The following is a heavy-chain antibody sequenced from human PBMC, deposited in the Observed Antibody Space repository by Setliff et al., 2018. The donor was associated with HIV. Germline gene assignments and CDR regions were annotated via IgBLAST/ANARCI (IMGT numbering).Heavy chain of an antibody. Sequence: PSETLSLTCTVSGGSINSGFSRAWIRQPPGQGPQWIGSIYQSGSIYYNPSLQSRVTISVDSSKNQFSLNLFSVTAADTAVYYCARPRRVRSRAWYWFDIWGQGTLVTVSS. CDR2: IYQSGSI. J-gene: IGHJ5*02. CDR1: GGSINSGFS. D-gene: IGHD6-19*01. CDR3: ARPRRVRSRAWYWFDI. V-gene: IGHV4-38-2*02.